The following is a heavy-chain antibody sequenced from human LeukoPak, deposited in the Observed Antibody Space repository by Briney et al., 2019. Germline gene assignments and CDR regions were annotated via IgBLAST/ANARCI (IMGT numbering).Heavy chain of an antibody. V-gene: IGHV3-7*02. Sequence: PGGSLRLSCATSGFTYSSFWMSWVRQAPGKGLESVANINQGGGEKNYVDSVKGRFTISRDSAKSSLYLQMNSLRAEDTAVYYCATQTGYSGSSFDYWGQGTLVTVSS. CDR2: INQGGGEK. CDR1: GFTYSSFW. CDR3: ATQTGYSGSSFDY. J-gene: IGHJ4*02. D-gene: IGHD1-26*01.